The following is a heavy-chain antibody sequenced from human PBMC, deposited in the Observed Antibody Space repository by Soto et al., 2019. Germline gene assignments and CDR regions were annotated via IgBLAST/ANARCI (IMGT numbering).Heavy chain of an antibody. J-gene: IGHJ4*02. CDR2: IKQDGSEK. CDR3: ARSQSASYDY. V-gene: IGHV3-7*01. CDR1: VFTFSSFW. Sequence: SLRLSCAASVFTFSSFWMAWVRQAPGKGLEWVANIKQDGSEKYYVDSVKGRFTISRDNAKNSLYLQMNSLRAEDTAVYYCARSQSASYDYWGQGSLVTVSS.